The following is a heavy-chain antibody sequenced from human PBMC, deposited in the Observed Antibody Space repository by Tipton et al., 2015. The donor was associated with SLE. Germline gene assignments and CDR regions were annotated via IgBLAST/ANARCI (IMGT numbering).Heavy chain of an antibody. CDR3: ARDSGGMATMGGMDV. V-gene: IGHV4-34*01. J-gene: IGHJ6*02. D-gene: IGHD5-24*01. Sequence: TLSLTCAVYGGSFSGYYWSWIRQPPGKGLEWIGEINHSGSTNYNPSLKSRVTISVDRSKNQFSLKLSSVTAADTAVYYCARDSGGMATMGGMDVWGQGTTVTVSS. CDR1: GGSFSGYY. CDR2: INHSGST.